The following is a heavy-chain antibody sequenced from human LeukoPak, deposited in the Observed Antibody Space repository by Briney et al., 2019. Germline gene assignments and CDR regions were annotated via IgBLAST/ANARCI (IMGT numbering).Heavy chain of an antibody. Sequence: GASLRLSCVASGFTLSGNAMIWVRQTPGKGLEWVSAISGGGDGTYYADSVKGRFTISRDNSKNTLYLQMNSLRAEDTAIYYCTKLRGASWDLLAFDYWGQGALVTVSS. J-gene: IGHJ4*02. CDR2: ISGGGDGT. D-gene: IGHD1-26*01. CDR3: TKLRGASWDLLAFDY. V-gene: IGHV3-23*01. CDR1: GFTLSGNA.